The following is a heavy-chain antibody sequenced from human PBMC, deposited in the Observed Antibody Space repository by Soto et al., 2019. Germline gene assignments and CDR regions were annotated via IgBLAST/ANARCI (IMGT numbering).Heavy chain of an antibody. D-gene: IGHD3-10*01. CDR2: IYYSGST. CDR1: GGSISSGGYY. CDR3: ARDSYGSGSYRNWFDP. V-gene: IGHV4-31*03. J-gene: IGHJ5*02. Sequence: QVQLQESGPGLVKPSQTLSLTCTVSGGSISSGGYYWSWIRQHPGKGLEWIGYIYYSGSTYHNPSLKSRVTISVDPSKNQFSLKLSSVTAADTAVYYCARDSYGSGSYRNWFDPWGQGTLVTVSS.